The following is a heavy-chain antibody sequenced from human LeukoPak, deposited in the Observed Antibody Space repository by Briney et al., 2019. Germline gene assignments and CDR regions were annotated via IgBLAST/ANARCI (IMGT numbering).Heavy chain of an antibody. Sequence: PGGSLRLSCAASGFTFSSYGMHWVRQAPGKGLEWVAVIWYDGSNKYYADYVKGRFTISRDNSKNTLYLQMNSLRAEDTAVYYCANDGGKISYWGQGTLVTVSS. V-gene: IGHV3-33*06. CDR2: IWYDGSNK. CDR3: ANDGGKISY. J-gene: IGHJ4*02. D-gene: IGHD2-15*01. CDR1: GFTFSSYG.